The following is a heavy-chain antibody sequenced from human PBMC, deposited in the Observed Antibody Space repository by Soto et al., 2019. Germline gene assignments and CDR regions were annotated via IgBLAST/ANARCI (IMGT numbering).Heavy chain of an antibody. D-gene: IGHD3-3*01. V-gene: IGHV1-69*13. Sequence: GASVKVSCKASGGTFSSYAISWVRQAPGQGLEWMGGIIPIFGTANYAQKFQGRVTITADESTSTAYMELSSLRSEDTAVYYCARAGYDFWSGYYLNWFDPWGQGTLVTVSS. CDR1: GGTFSSYA. CDR3: ARAGYDFWSGYYLNWFDP. CDR2: IIPIFGTA. J-gene: IGHJ5*02.